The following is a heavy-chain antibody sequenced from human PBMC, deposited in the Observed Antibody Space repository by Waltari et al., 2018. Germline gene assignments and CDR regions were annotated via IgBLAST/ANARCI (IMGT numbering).Heavy chain of an antibody. V-gene: IGHV1-69-2*01. J-gene: IGHJ4*02. D-gene: IGHD2-2*02. Sequence: VQLVQSGAEVKKPGASVKVSCKASGYTFTSYDINWVRQATGQGLEWMGLVDPEDGETIYAEKFQGRVTITADTSTDTAYMELSSLRSEDTAVYYCATVPTDNLARDTVDYWGQGTLVTVSS. CDR3: ATVPTDNLARDTVDY. CDR2: VDPEDGET. CDR1: GYTFTSYD.